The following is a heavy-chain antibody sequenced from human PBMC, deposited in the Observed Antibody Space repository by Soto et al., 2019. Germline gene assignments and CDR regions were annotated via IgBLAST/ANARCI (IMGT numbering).Heavy chain of an antibody. CDR1: GFTFSSYA. D-gene: IGHD3-22*01. CDR3: ARQHWSEYYVISGYYYGPFDI. CDR2: ISYDGSNK. Sequence: QVQLVESGGGVVQPGRSLRLSCAASGFTFSSYAMHWVRQAPGKGLEWVAVISYDGSNKYYADSVKGRFTISRDNSKNTLYLKMNSRRAEETAVYYCARQHWSEYYVISGYYYGPFDIGGQGTMVTVSS. J-gene: IGHJ3*02. V-gene: IGHV3-30-3*01.